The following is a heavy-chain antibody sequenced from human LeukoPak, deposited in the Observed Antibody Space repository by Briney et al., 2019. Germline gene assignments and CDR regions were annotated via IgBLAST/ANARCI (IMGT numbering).Heavy chain of an antibody. CDR1: GGSISSYY. CDR2: FYPSGST. Sequence: SETLSLTCTVSGGSISSYYWSWIRQPAGKGLEWIGRFYPSGSTNYNPSLKSRVTMSVDTSKNQFSLKLSSVTAADTAVYYCARWIAAAGFDYWGQGTLVTVSS. V-gene: IGHV4-4*07. J-gene: IGHJ4*02. CDR3: ARWIAAAGFDY. D-gene: IGHD6-13*01.